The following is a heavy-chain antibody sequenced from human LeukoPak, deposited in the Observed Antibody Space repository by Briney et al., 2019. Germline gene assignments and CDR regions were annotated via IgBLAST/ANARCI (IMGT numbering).Heavy chain of an antibody. V-gene: IGHV3-23*01. J-gene: IGHJ6*03. CDR1: GFTFSSYG. Sequence: GGSLRLSCAASGFTFSSYGMSWVRQAPGKGLEWVSAISGSGGSTYYADSVKGRFTISRDNSKNTLYLQMNSLRAEDTAVYYCAKDFYYYGPANYYYMDVWGKGTTVTISS. D-gene: IGHD3-10*01. CDR2: ISGSGGST. CDR3: AKDFYYYGPANYYYMDV.